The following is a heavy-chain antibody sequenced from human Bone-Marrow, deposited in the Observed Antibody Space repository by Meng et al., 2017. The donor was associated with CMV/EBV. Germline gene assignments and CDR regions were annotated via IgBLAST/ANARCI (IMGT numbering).Heavy chain of an antibody. CDR2: INSDGSST. V-gene: IGHV3-74*01. D-gene: IGHD3-22*01. CDR1: GFTFSSYS. J-gene: IGHJ6*02. CDR3: ARHPADDSSGYGYYGMDV. Sequence: GESLKISCAASGFTFSSYSMNWVRQAPGKGLVWVSRINSDGSSTSYADSVKGRFTISRDNAKNTLYLQMNSLRAEDTAVYYCARHPADDSSGYGYYGMDVWGQGTTVTVSS.